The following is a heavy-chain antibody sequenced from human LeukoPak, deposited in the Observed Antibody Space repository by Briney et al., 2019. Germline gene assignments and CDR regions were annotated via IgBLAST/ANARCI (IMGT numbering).Heavy chain of an antibody. J-gene: IGHJ3*02. D-gene: IGHD1-26*01. V-gene: IGHV3-13*01. CDR3: ARYGASPYRAFDI. Sequence: GGSLRLSCAASGFTFSSYDMHWVRQATGKGLEWVSVIGSAGDTYYPGSVKGRFTVSRENGKNSLYLQMNSLRAEDTAVYYCARYGASPYRAFDIWGQGTMVTVSS. CDR2: IGSAGDT. CDR1: GFTFSSYD.